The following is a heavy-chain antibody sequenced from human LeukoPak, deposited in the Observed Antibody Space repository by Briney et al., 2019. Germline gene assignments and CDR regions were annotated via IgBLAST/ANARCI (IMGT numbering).Heavy chain of an antibody. J-gene: IGHJ3*02. D-gene: IGHD5-18*01. CDR2: ISAYNGNT. Sequence: GASVKVSCKASGYTFTSYGISWVRQAPGQGLEWMGWISAYNGNTNYAQKLQGRVTMTTDTSTSTAYMELRSLRSDDTAVYYCARVERGYSYGLDAFDIWGQGTMVTVSS. V-gene: IGHV1-18*01. CDR1: GYTFTSYG. CDR3: ARVERGYSYGLDAFDI.